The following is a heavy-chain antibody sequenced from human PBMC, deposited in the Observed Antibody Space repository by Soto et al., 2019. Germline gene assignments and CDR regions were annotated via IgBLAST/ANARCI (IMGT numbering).Heavy chain of an antibody. D-gene: IGHD6-19*01. V-gene: IGHV3-23*01. J-gene: IGHJ5*02. Sequence: LXLSCAATGFTLSRYAMSWVLQAQVKGLEWVSAISGSGGSTYYADSVKGRFTISRDNSKNTLYLQMNSLRAEDTAVYYCAQEFPITGTVAGTVWFDPCGQRTLVTVSS. CDR3: AQEFPITGTVAGTVWFDP. CDR2: ISGSGGST. CDR1: GFTLSRYA.